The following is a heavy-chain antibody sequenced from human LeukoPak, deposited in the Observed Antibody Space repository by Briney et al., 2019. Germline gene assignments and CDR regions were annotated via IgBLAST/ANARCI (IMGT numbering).Heavy chain of an antibody. CDR1: GGSISSYY. CDR2: IYYSGST. D-gene: IGHD2-2*01. J-gene: IGHJ4*02. Sequence: PSETLSLTCTVSGGSISSYYWSWIRQPPGKGLEWIGYIYYSGSTNYNPSLKSRVTISVDTSKNQFSLRLSSVTAADTAVYYCARVPAAMSAFDYWGQGTLVTVSS. V-gene: IGHV4-59*08. CDR3: ARVPAAMSAFDY.